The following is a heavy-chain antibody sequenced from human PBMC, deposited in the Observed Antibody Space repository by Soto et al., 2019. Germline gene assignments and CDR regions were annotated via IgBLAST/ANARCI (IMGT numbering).Heavy chain of an antibody. CDR3: TRAIKGGLDP. CDR1: GFRVSDYE. J-gene: IGHJ5*02. Sequence: QVQLVESGGGVVQPGRSLRLSCAAAGFRVSDYEIDWVRQAPGKGLEWVTVITHDGTNKYCAGSVKGRFTISRDNYKNTVYLQMNSLRPEDTAMYYCTRAIKGGLDPWGQGTLVTVSS. CDR2: ITHDGTNK. V-gene: IGHV3-30-3*01.